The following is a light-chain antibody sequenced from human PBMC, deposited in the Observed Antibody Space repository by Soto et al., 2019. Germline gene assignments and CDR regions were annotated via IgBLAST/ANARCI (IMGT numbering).Light chain of an antibody. CDR1: QSVTSN. V-gene: IGKV3-11*01. J-gene: IGKJ4*01. Sequence: EIVLTQSSATLSLSPGERATLSCRATQSVTSNALAWYQQKPGQAPRLLIYGVSSRATGIPDRLSGSGSGTDFTLTISSLEPEDFAVYYCQQRSKWPLTFGGGTKVDNK. CDR2: GVS. CDR3: QQRSKWPLT.